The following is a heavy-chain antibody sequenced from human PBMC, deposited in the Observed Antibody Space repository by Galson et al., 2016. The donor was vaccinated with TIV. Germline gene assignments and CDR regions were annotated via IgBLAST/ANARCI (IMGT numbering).Heavy chain of an antibody. D-gene: IGHD3-3*01. CDR2: LSSGGTT. CDR3: ARSRRGADSWSGYAFHDIDV. J-gene: IGHJ6*02. Sequence: TLSLTCSVSGDSISSGSYYWTWTRQPAGKGLEWIGHLSSGGTTNYNPSFKGRVTMSLDTSKNKFSLKVPSVTAADTAVYYCARSRRGADSWSGYAFHDIDVWGQGTTVTVSS. V-gene: IGHV4-61*09. CDR1: GDSISSGSYY.